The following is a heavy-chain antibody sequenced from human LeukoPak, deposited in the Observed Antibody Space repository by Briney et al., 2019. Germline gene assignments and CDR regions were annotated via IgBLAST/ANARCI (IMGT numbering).Heavy chain of an antibody. D-gene: IGHD6-19*01. CDR1: GFTFSSYW. V-gene: IGHV3-7*01. CDR2: INHNGNVN. Sequence: GGSLRLSCAASGFTFSSYWMNWARQAPGKGLEWVASINHNGNVNYYVDSVKGRFTISRDNAKNSLYLQMNGLRAEDTAVYYCARGAVAGTVIYYYYGMDVWGQGTTVTVSS. CDR3: ARGAVAGTVIYYYYGMDV. J-gene: IGHJ6*02.